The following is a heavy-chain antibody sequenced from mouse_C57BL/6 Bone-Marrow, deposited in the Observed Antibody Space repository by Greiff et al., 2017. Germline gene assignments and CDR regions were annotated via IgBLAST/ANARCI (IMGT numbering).Heavy chain of an antibody. Sequence: LQESGAELARPGASVKLSCKASGYTFTSYGISWVKQRTGQGLEWIGEIYPRSGNTYYNEKFKGKATLTADKSSSTAYMELRSLTSEDSAVYFCARDYGSSYRYFDVWGTGTTVTVSS. J-gene: IGHJ1*03. D-gene: IGHD1-1*01. CDR2: IYPRSGNT. V-gene: IGHV1-81*01. CDR3: ARDYGSSYRYFDV. CDR1: GYTFTSYG.